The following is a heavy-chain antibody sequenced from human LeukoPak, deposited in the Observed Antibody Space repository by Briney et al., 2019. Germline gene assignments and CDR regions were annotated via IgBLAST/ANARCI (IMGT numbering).Heavy chain of an antibody. D-gene: IGHD4-17*01. CDR1: GGSISSYY. CDR2: IYYSGST. J-gene: IGHJ4*02. CDR3: ARKDGAYYFVY. Sequence: PSETLSLTCTVSGGSISSYYWSWIRQPPGKGLEWIGYIYYSGSTNYNPSLKSRVTISVDTSTNQFPLKMRSLTAAETAVNYCARKDGAYYFVYWGQGPLVTVPS. V-gene: IGHV4-59*01.